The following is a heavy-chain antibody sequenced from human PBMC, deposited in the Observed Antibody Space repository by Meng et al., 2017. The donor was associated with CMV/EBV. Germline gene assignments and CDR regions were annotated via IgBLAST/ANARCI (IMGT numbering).Heavy chain of an antibody. CDR1: GYTFTSYC. J-gene: IGHJ4*02. CDR3: ARGPGVVVPAATDY. Sequence: ASVKVSCKASGYTFTSYCISWVRQAPGQGLEWMGWISAYNGNTNYAQKLQGRVTMTTDTSTSTAYMELRSLRSDDTAVYYCARGPGVVVPAATDYWGQGTLVTVSS. V-gene: IGHV1-18*01. CDR2: ISAYNGNT. D-gene: IGHD2-2*01.